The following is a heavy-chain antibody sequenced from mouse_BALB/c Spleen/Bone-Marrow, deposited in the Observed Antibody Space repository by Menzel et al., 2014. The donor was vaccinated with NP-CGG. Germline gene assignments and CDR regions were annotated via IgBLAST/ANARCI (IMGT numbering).Heavy chain of an antibody. CDR2: IYPGNSDT. J-gene: IGHJ2*01. CDR1: GYSFTSYW. Sequence: EVMLVESGTVLARPGASVKMSCKASGYSFTSYWMHWVKQRPGQGLEWIGAIYPGNSDTSYNQKFKGKAKLTAVTSASTAYMELSSLTNEDSAVYYCTKEWYYGFDYWGQGTTLTVS. V-gene: IGHV1-5*01. CDR3: TKEWYYGFDY. D-gene: IGHD1-1*01.